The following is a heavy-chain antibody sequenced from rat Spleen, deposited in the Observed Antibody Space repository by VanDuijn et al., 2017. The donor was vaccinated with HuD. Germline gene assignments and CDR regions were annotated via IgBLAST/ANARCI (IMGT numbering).Heavy chain of an antibody. J-gene: IGHJ3*01. D-gene: IGHD2-1*01. CDR2: ISYDGGRN. CDR1: GFTFSDYY. V-gene: IGHV5-20*01. Sequence: EVQLVESDGGLVQPGRSLKLSCAASGFTFSDYYMAWVRQAPTKGLEWVATISYDGGRNFYRDSVKGRFTISRDNAKSSLYLQMDSLRSGDTATYYCTTRARDTPAYWGQGTLVTVSS. CDR3: TTRARDTPAY.